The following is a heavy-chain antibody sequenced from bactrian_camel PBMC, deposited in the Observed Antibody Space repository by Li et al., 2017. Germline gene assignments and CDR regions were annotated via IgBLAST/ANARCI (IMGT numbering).Heavy chain of an antibody. D-gene: IGHD6*01. V-gene: IGHV3S26*01. CDR2: IYSHDEKT. CDR1: GYTYSTSC. CDR3: AAGGKSYGGGCRYTN. Sequence: HVQLVESGGRSVEAGGSLRLSCTASGYTYSTSCMGWFRQAPGKEREGVAVIYSHDEKTTYADSVKDRFTISRDGAMMTLYLQMNDLKPEDTAMYYCAAGGKSYGGGCRYTNWGQGTQVTVS. J-gene: IGHJ4*01.